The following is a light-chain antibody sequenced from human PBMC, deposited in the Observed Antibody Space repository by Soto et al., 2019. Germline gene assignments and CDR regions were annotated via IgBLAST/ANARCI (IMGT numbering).Light chain of an antibody. Sequence: DIEMTQSPSSLSASVGERVTITCQASQGISNYLNWYQQKPGKAPKLLIYDASNLETGVPSRFSGSGSGTDFTFTISSLQPEDIATYYCQQYDNRPPITFGQGTRLEIK. CDR3: QQYDNRPPIT. V-gene: IGKV1-33*01. CDR1: QGISNY. J-gene: IGKJ5*01. CDR2: DAS.